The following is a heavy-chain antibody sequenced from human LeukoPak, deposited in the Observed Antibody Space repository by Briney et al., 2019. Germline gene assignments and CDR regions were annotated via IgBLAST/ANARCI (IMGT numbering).Heavy chain of an antibody. Sequence: GGSLRLSCAASGFTFSSYVMSWVRQAPGKGLEWVSAISGSGDTTYYADSVKGRFTISRDNSKNTLYLQMGSLRAEDMAVYYCARARNDYGDYFFDYWGQGTLVTVSS. D-gene: IGHD4-17*01. CDR3: ARARNDYGDYFFDY. CDR2: ISGSGDTT. CDR1: GFTFSSYV. J-gene: IGHJ4*02. V-gene: IGHV3-23*01.